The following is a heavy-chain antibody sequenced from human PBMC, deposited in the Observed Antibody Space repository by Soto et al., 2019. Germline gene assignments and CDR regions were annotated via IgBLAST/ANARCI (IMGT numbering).Heavy chain of an antibody. J-gene: IGHJ5*02. Sequence: PSQTLSLTCAISGDSVSSNSAAWNWIRQSPSRGLEWLGRTYYRSKWYNDYAVSVKSRITINPDTSKNQFSLQLNSVTPEDTAVYYCAREVRFLEWLSYNWFDPWGQGTLVTAPQ. V-gene: IGHV6-1*01. CDR3: AREVRFLEWLSYNWFDP. CDR1: GDSVSSNSAA. CDR2: TYYRSKWYN. D-gene: IGHD3-3*01.